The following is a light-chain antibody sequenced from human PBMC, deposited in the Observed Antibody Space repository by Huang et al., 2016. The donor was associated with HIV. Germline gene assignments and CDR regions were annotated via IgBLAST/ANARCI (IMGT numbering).Light chain of an antibody. CDR2: AAS. CDR3: QQSRIHPRT. V-gene: IGKV1-39*01. Sequence: DIHLTQSPSSLSASVGDAITITCRASENIVFSLIWFQQQPGHAPRALIYAASRLHAGVPSKFSATESGTNFTLSIIGLGPEDFATYYCQQSRIHPRTYGGGTKVDI. CDR1: ENIVFS. J-gene: IGKJ4*01.